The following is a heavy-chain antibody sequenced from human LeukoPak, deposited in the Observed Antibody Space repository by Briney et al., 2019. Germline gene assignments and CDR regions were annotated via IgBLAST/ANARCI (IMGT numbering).Heavy chain of an antibody. CDR2: ISVNGETT. V-gene: IGHV3-23*01. CDR1: GFSVSSSG. D-gene: IGHD6-19*01. J-gene: IGHJ4*02. CDR3: AQGYSSGWFPY. Sequence: GGSLRLSCEVSGFSVSSSGMSWVRQAPGKGLEWISAISVNGETTWYADSVKGRFIISRDESQNTLLLQLSSLRAEDTAIYYCAQGYSSGWFPYWGQGSLVSVSS.